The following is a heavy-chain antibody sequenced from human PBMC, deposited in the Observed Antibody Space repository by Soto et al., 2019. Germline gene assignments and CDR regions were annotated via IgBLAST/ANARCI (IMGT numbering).Heavy chain of an antibody. CDR3: ARDKVPYCGGDCPFQH. CDR1: GFTLSSYS. V-gene: IGHV3-21*01. J-gene: IGHJ1*01. D-gene: IGHD2-21*02. CDR2: ISSSSSYI. Sequence: GGSLRLSCAASGFTLSSYSMNWVRQAPGKGLEWVSSISSSSSYIYYADSVKGRFTISRDNAKNSLYLQMNSLRAEDTAVYYCARDKVPYCGGDCPFQHWGQGTLVTVSS.